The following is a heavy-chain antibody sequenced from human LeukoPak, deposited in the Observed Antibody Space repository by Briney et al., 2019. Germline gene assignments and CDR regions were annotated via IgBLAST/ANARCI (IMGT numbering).Heavy chain of an antibody. CDR2: ISYDGRNI. V-gene: IGHV3-30*18. CDR1: GFTFNNYG. J-gene: IGHJ4*02. Sequence: GKSLRLSCAASGFTFNNYGMHWVRQAPGKGLEWVAVISYDGRNIHYPDSVKGRFTISRDISTDTLWLQMDSLRTEDTAVYYCAKGPLRGTAAAIDYWGQGTLVTVSS. CDR3: AKGPLRGTAAAIDY. D-gene: IGHD2-2*01.